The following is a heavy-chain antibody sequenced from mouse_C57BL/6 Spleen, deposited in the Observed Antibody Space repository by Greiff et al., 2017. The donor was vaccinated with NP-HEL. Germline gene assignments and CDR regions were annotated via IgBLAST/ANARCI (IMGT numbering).Heavy chain of an antibody. D-gene: IGHD1-1*01. CDR1: GYTFTDYT. CDR3: AGGYYCGSGWYFYG. Sequence: VQLQQSDAELVKPGASVKISCKASGYTFTDYTIPWVKQRPEQGLEWIGYIYPSGGSTKYNEKLKGKATLTADKSSSTAYMQLNSLTSEASAVYYCAGGYYCGSGWYFYGWGTGTTVTASS. J-gene: IGHJ1*03. CDR2: IYPSGGST. V-gene: IGHV1-78*01.